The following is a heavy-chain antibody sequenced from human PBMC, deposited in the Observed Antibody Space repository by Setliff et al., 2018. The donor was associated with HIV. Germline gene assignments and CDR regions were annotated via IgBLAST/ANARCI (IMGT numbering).Heavy chain of an antibody. J-gene: IGHJ3*02. D-gene: IGHD1-26*01. CDR1: GGSISSSSYY. V-gene: IGHV4-39*07. Sequence: SETLSLTCTVSGGSISSSSYYWGWIRQPPGKGLEWIGSIYYSGSTYYNPSLKSRVTMSVDTSKNQFSLKLSSVTAADTAVYYCARGGGSPQRFAFDIWGQGTMVTVSS. CDR3: ARGGGSPQRFAFDI. CDR2: IYYSGST.